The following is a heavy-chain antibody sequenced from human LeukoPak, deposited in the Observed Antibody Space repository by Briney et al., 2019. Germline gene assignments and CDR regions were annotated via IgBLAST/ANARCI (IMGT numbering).Heavy chain of an antibody. V-gene: IGHV3-11*04. CDR2: ISSSGNTT. CDR1: GFTFSDYY. Sequence: GGSLRLSCAASGFTFSDYYMSWIRQAPGKGLECVSYISSSGNTTYHADSVKGRFTISRDNAKNSLYLQMNSLRAEDTAVYYCARVRYCSGGSCYDAFDIWGQGTMVTVSS. J-gene: IGHJ3*02. CDR3: ARVRYCSGGSCYDAFDI. D-gene: IGHD2-15*01.